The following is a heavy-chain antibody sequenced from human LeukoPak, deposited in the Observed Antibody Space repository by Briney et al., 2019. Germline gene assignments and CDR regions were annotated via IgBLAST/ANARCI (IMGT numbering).Heavy chain of an antibody. D-gene: IGHD1-26*01. J-gene: IGHJ4*02. V-gene: IGHV4-59*13. CDR2: FYHSGNP. CDR3: ARTQSQSGSYRYYFAY. CDR1: GDSISSYF. Sequence: PSETLSLTCTVPGDSISSYFWSWIRQPPGKGLEWIGYFYHSGNPNYNPSLKSRVTMSVDTSKNHFSLKLNSVTAADTAVYYCARTQSQSGSYRYYFAYWGQGTLVTVSS.